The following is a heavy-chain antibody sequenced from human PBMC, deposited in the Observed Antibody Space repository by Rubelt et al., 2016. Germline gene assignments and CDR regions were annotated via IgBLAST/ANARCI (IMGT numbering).Heavy chain of an antibody. Sequence: QVQLQESGPGLVKASETLSLTCTVSGASINTNYCSWIRQHPGKGLEWIGYVYYSGSTYYNPSLKSRVIIAADTSKNQFSLRLSSVIAADTAVDYWAVDSVYKSFGEGPASHFFDYWGQGTLANVSS. D-gene: IGHD3-10*01. CDR1: GASINTNY. CDR3: AVDSVYKSFGEGPASHFFDY. J-gene: IGHJ4*02. V-gene: IGHV4-59*06. CDR2: VYYSGST.